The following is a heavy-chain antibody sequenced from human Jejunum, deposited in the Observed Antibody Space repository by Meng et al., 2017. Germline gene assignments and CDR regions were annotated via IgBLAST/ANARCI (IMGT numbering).Heavy chain of an antibody. CDR2: IYYNGKS. Sequence: QLQPQESGPGLVKPSETLSLSCTVSGGSISSRSYYWVWIRQSPGKGLEWIGQIYYNGKSYYNPSLKSRVTMSVDTSRSQFSLNLNTVTAADTAVYYCARASYSYDSWFDPWGQGTLVTVSS. CDR1: GGSISSRSYY. V-gene: IGHV4-39*01. J-gene: IGHJ5*02. CDR3: ARASYSYDSWFDP. D-gene: IGHD5-18*01.